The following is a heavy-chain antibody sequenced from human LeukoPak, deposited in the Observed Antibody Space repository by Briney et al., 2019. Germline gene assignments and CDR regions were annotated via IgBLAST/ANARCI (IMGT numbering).Heavy chain of an antibody. J-gene: IGHJ5*02. CDR2: IDPNDAST. CDR1: GYTFTSYY. V-gene: IGHV1-46*01. Sequence: VASVKVSCKASGYTFTSYYIHWVRQAPGQGLEWMGVIDPNDASTRYAQNFQGRVTMTRDTSTDTAYMELNSLTSEDTAVYYCARESPMIGLGWFDPWGQGTLVTVSS. D-gene: IGHD3-10*02. CDR3: ARESPMIGLGWFDP.